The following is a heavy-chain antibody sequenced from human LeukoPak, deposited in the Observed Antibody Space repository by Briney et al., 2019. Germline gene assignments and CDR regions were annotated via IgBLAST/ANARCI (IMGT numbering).Heavy chain of an antibody. V-gene: IGHV3-48*03. J-gene: IGHJ5*02. Sequence: GGSLRLSCAASGITFSNYDMNWVRQTPGKGLEWISYISGSGTTMYYADSVKGRFTISRDNAKNSLYLQMNSLRAEDTAVYYCASYIVAKIEVNWFDPWGQGTLVTVSS. CDR1: GITFSNYD. CDR3: ASYIVAKIEVNWFDP. D-gene: IGHD5-12*01. CDR2: ISGSGTTM.